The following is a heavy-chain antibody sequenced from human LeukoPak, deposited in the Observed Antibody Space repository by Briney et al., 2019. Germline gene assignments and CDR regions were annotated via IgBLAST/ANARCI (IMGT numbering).Heavy chain of an antibody. J-gene: IGHJ4*02. CDR3: AREAGATNG. D-gene: IGHD1-26*01. CDR1: GFTLSNYW. V-gene: IGHV3-74*03. Sequence: GGSLRLSCAASGFTLSNYWMQWVRQAPGKGLVWVARIDSDASRITYADSVKGRFTISRDNAKSSLYLQMNYLRAEDTAVYYCAREAGATNGWGQGTLVTVSS. CDR2: IDSDASRI.